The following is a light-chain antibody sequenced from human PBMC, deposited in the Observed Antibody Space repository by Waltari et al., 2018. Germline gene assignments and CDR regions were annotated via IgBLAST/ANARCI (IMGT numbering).Light chain of an antibody. Sequence: QAVLTQPSSLSASPGASASLTCTLRSGINVGTYRIYWYQQKPGSPPQYLLRYKSDSDKQQGSGVPSRFPGSKDASANAGILLISGLQSEDEADYYCMIWHSSAVVFGGGTKLTVL. J-gene: IGLJ2*01. CDR1: SGINVGTYR. V-gene: IGLV5-45*02. CDR2: YKSDSDK. CDR3: MIWHSSAVV.